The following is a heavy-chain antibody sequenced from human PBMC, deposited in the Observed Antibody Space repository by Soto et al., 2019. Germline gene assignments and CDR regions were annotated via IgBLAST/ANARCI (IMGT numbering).Heavy chain of an antibody. V-gene: IGHV3-23*01. Sequence: QLLESGGRLVQPGGSLRLSCAASGFDFRYYAMSWVRQAPGKGLVWVSAISASGTSTYYADSVKGRFTISRDNSMNTLHLQMNSLRADDTAIYYCATGPRSNRLLTFGEDHWGQGTLVTVSS. J-gene: IGHJ4*02. CDR3: ATGPRSNRLLTFGEDH. CDR2: ISASGTST. CDR1: GFDFRYYA. D-gene: IGHD3-16*01.